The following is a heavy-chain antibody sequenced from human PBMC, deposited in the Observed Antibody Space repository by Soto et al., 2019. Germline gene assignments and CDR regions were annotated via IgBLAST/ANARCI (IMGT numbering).Heavy chain of an antibody. J-gene: IGHJ4*02. V-gene: IGHV4-59*08. CDR1: GGSISSYY. Sequence: SETLSLTCTVSGGSISSYYWSWIRQPPGKGLEWIGYIYYSGSTNYNPSLKSRVTISVDTSKNQFSLKSGSVTAADTAVYYCARHGTEYYDFWSGYFGELNKPSLYYFDYWGQGTLVTVSS. CDR2: IYYSGST. CDR3: ARHGTEYYDFWSGYFGELNKPSLYYFDY. D-gene: IGHD3-3*01.